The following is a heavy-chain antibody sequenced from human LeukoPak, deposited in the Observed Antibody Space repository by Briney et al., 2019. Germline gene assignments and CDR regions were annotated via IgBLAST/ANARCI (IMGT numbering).Heavy chain of an antibody. J-gene: IGHJ4*02. CDR1: GFTFSSYG. CDR3: ARRWYFDY. V-gene: IGHV3-30*02. CDR2: IRYGGSNK. D-gene: IGHD6-13*01. Sequence: GGALRVSCAASGFTFSSYGMHWVRQAPGKGLEWVAFIRYGGSNKYYADSVKGRFTISRDNSKNTLYLQMNSLRAEDPAVYYCARRWYFDYWGQGTLVTVSS.